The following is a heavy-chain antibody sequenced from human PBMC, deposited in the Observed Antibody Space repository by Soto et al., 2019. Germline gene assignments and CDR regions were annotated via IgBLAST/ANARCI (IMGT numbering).Heavy chain of an antibody. Sequence: ASVKVSCEASGYTFTIYGISCVRQAPGQGLEWMGWISAYNGNTNYAQKLQGRVTVTTDTSTSTAYMELRSLRSDDTAVYYCARDYGSGPVLDYYYYGMDVWGQGTTVTV. V-gene: IGHV1-18*01. CDR3: ARDYGSGPVLDYYYYGMDV. J-gene: IGHJ6*02. CDR1: GYTFTIYG. CDR2: ISAYNGNT. D-gene: IGHD3-10*01.